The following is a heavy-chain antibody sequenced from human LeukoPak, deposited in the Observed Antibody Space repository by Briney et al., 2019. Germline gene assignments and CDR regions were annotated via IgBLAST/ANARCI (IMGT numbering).Heavy chain of an antibody. D-gene: IGHD6-19*01. CDR3: ASAYDSSGWYVGQGEYFQH. Sequence: GASVKVSCKASGYTFTSYYMHWVRQAPGQGLEWMGIISPSGGSTSYAQKFQGRVTMTRDTSTSTVYMELSSLRSEDTAVYYCASAYDSSGWYVGQGEYFQHWGQGTLVTVSS. J-gene: IGHJ1*01. CDR2: ISPSGGST. CDR1: GYTFTSYY. V-gene: IGHV1-46*01.